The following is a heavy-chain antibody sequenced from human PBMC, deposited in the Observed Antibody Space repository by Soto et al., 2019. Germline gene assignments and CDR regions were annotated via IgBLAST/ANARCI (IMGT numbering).Heavy chain of an antibody. CDR2: INAGNGNT. J-gene: IGHJ5*02. V-gene: IGHV1-3*01. D-gene: IGHD2-2*01. CDR1: GYTFTSYA. Sequence: ASVKVSCKASGYTFTSYAMHWVRQAPGQRLEWMGWINAGNGNTKYSQKFQGRVTITRDTSASTAYMELSSLRSEDTAVYYCARVSRGVVVPAATIWFDPWGQGTLVTVSS. CDR3: ARVSRGVVVPAATIWFDP.